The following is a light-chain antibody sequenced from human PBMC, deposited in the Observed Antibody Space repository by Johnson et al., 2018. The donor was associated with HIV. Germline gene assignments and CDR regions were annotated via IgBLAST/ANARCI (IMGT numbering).Light chain of an antibody. CDR2: EKN. V-gene: IGLV1-51*02. J-gene: IGLJ1*01. CDR3: GTWDSSLSAGV. CDR1: SSNIGNKY. Sequence: QSVLTQPPSVSAAPGQKVTISCSGSSSNIGNKYVSWYQQLPGTAPKLLIYEKNKRPSGIPDRFSGSKSGTSATLGITGLQTGDEADYYCGTWDSSLSAGVFGTVTKVTVL.